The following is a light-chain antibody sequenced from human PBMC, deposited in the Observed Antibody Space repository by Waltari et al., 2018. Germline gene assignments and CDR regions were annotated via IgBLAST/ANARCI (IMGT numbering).Light chain of an antibody. J-gene: IGKJ4*01. CDR3: MQALEGPPT. Sequence: DIVMTQSPLSLPVTLGEPASISCRSSQSLLHHNGYNYLDWYVQKSGQSPHLLIYLGSNRASGVPDRFSGSGSGTDFTLKISRVEAGDVGIYYCMQALEGPPTFGGGTKVEIK. V-gene: IGKV2-28*01. CDR2: LGS. CDR1: QSLLHHNGYNY.